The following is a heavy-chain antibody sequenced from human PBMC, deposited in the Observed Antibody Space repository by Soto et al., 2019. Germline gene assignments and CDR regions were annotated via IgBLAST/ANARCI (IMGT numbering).Heavy chain of an antibody. CDR3: ARKSNDAFDI. CDR2: IWYDGSNK. J-gene: IGHJ3*02. Sequence: QVQLVESGGGVVQPGRSLRLSCAASGFTFSSYGMHWVRQAPGKGLEWVAVIWYDGSNKYYADSVKGRFSISRDNSKNTLYLQMNSLRAEDTAVYYCARKSNDAFDIWGQGTMVTVSS. CDR1: GFTFSSYG. V-gene: IGHV3-33*01.